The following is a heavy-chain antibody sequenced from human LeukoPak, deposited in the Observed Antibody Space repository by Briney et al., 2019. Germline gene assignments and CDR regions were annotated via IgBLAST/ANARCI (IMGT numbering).Heavy chain of an antibody. CDR1: GFTFSSYA. CDR2: ISYDGSNK. Sequence: PGGSLRLSCAASGFTFSSYAMHWVRQAPGKGLEWVAVISYDGSNKYYADSVKGRFTISRDNSKNTLYLQMNSLRAEDTAVYYCARLVLTYYYDSSGYSTKINWFDSWGQGTLVTVSS. J-gene: IGHJ5*01. CDR3: ARLVLTYYYDSSGYSTKINWFDS. V-gene: IGHV3-30*04. D-gene: IGHD3-22*01.